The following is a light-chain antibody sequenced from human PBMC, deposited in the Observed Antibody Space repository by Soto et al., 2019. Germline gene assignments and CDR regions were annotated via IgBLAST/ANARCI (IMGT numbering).Light chain of an antibody. V-gene: IGKV3-20*01. CDR2: GVS. Sequence: EIVLPQSPGTLSLSPGERATLSCRASQSVSSSYLAWYQQKPGQAPRLLIYGVSSRATGIPDRFSGSGSGTDFTLTISRLEPEDFAVYYCQQYGSSPQTFGQGTKVEI. CDR3: QQYGSSPQT. J-gene: IGKJ1*01. CDR1: QSVSSSY.